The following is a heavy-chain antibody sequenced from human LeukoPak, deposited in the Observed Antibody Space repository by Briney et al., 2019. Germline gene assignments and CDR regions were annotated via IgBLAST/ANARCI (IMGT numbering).Heavy chain of an antibody. J-gene: IGHJ5*02. CDR2: IKQDGSEK. CDR3: ARDPDDYGDYVFWFDP. V-gene: IGHV3-7*01. D-gene: IGHD4-17*01. Sequence: GGSLRLSCAASGFTFSSYWMSWVRQAPGKGLEWVANIKQDGSEKYYVDSVKGRFTISRDNAKNSLYLQMNSLRAEDTAVYYCARDPDDYGDYVFWFDPWGQGTLVTVSS. CDR1: GFTFSSYW.